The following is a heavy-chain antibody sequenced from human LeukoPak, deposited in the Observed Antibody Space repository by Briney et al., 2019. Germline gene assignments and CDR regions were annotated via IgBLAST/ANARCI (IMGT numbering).Heavy chain of an antibody. V-gene: IGHV7-4-1*02. CDR1: GYTLTSYA. D-gene: IGHD3-22*01. J-gene: IGHJ3*02. CDR3: ARDLIFYYDSSGSPVAFDI. CDR2: INTNTGNP. Sequence: ASVKVSCKASGYTLTSYAMNWVRQAPGQGLEWMGWINTNTGNPTYARGFTGRFVFSLDTSVSTAYLQISSLKAEDTAVYYCARDLIFYYDSSGSPVAFDIWGQGTMVTVSS.